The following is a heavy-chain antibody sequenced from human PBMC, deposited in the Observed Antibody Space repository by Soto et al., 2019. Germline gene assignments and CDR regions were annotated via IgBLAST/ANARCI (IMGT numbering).Heavy chain of an antibody. CDR1: GGSISSSSYY. J-gene: IGHJ2*01. CDR2: IYYSGST. V-gene: IGHV4-39*01. CDR3: SGTTRPNWYFDL. Sequence: QLQLQESGPGLVKPSETLSLTCTVSGGSISSSSYYWGWIRQPPGKGLEWIGSIYYSGSTYYNPSLKSRVTISVDTSKNQFSLKLSSVTAADTAVYYCSGTTRPNWYFDLWGRGTLVTVSS. D-gene: IGHD1-7*01.